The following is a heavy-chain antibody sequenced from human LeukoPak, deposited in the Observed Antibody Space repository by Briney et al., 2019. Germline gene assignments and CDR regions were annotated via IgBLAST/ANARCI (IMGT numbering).Heavy chain of an antibody. D-gene: IGHD4-17*01. CDR2: ISGSGGST. CDR3: AKGAYGGYEYFQH. J-gene: IGHJ1*01. Sequence: TGGSLRLSCAASGFTFSSYAISWVRQAPGKGLGWVSAISGSGGSTYYADSVKGRFTISRDHSKNTLYLQMHSLRAEDTAVYYCAKGAYGGYEYFQHWRQRTLVTVSS. CDR1: GFTFSSYA. V-gene: IGHV3-23*01.